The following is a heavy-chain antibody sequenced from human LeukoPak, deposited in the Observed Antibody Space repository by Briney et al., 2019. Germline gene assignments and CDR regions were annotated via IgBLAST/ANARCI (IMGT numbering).Heavy chain of an antibody. J-gene: IGHJ4*02. CDR2: ISGSGSST. V-gene: IGHV3-23*01. CDR1: GFTFSSYA. Sequence: PGGSLRSPCAASGFTFSSYAMSWVRQAPGKGLEWVSAISGSGSSTYYADSVKGRFTISRDNSKNTLYLQMNSLRAEDTAVYYCAKDKHYDFWSGYPPDYWGQGTLVTVSS. CDR3: AKDKHYDFWSGYPPDY. D-gene: IGHD3-3*01.